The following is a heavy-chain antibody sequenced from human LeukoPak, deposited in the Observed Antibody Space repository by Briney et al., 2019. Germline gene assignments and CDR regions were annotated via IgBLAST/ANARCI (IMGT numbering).Heavy chain of an antibody. D-gene: IGHD6-6*01. V-gene: IGHV4-4*07. CDR1: GGSISSYY. CDR2: IYTSGST. Sequence: SETLSLTCTVSGGSISSYYWSWIRQPAGKGLEWIGRIYTSGSTNYNPSLKSRVTMSVDTSKNQFSLKLSPVTAADTAVYYCARDRGKGVAARLTYNWFDPWGQGTLVTVSS. J-gene: IGHJ5*02. CDR3: ARDRGKGVAARLTYNWFDP.